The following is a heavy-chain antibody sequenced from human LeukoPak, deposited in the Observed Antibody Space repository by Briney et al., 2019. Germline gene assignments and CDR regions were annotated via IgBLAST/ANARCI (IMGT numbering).Heavy chain of an antibody. CDR2: INPNSGGT. D-gene: IGHD5-24*01. V-gene: IGHV1-2*02. J-gene: IGHJ4*02. CDR3: ASGRDGYNYYGPFDY. Sequence: ASVKVSCKASGYTFTGYYMHWVRQAPGQGLEWMGWINPNSGGTNYAQKFQGRVTMTWDTSISTAYMELSRLRSDDTAVYYCASGRDGYNYYGPFDYWGQGTLVTVSS. CDR1: GYTFTGYY.